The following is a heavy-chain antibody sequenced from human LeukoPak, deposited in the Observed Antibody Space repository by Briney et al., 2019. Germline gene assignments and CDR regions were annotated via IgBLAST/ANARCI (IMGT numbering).Heavy chain of an antibody. V-gene: IGHV3-21*01. J-gene: IGHJ3*02. CDR1: GFTFSSYW. CDR2: ISSSSSYI. CDR3: ARTRIAMIVVPDAFDI. D-gene: IGHD3-22*01. Sequence: PGGSLRLSCAASGFTFSSYWMHWVRQAPGKGLEWVSSISSSSSYIYYADSVKGRFTISRDNAKNSLYLQMNSLRAEDTAVYYCARTRIAMIVVPDAFDIWGQGTMVTVSS.